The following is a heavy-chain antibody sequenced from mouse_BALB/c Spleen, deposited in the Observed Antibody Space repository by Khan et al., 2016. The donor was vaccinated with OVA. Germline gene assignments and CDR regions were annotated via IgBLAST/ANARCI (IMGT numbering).Heavy chain of an antibody. D-gene: IGHD2-2*01. CDR3: VVPNWFVY. J-gene: IGHJ3*01. Sequence: VQLQQSGAELVKPGASVKLSCTASGFKIKDTYMHWVKQRPEQSQEWSGRIDPAIDNTRYDPKLQDKATITADTSSNTSYLQLRSLTSEDTAVYSCVVPNWFVYWGQGTLVTVSA. CDR2: IDPAIDNT. V-gene: IGHV14-3*02. CDR1: GFKIKDTY.